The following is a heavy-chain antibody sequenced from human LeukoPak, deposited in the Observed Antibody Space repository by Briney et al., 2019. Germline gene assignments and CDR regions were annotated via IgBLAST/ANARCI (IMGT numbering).Heavy chain of an antibody. CDR3: AKDPGNIVVVPAATNYFDY. CDR2: ISGRGDYT. V-gene: IGHV3-23*01. J-gene: IGHJ4*02. CDR1: GFTFSRHG. D-gene: IGHD2-2*01. Sequence: GGSLRLSCAASGFTFSRHGFHWVRQAPGKGLEWVSAISGRGDYTYYADSVKGRFTISRDNSKNTLYLQMSSLRAEDTAIYYCAKDPGNIVVVPAATNYFDYWGQGTLVTVSS.